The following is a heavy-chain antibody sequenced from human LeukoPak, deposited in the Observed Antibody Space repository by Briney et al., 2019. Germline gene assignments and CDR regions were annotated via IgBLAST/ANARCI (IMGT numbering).Heavy chain of an antibody. CDR1: GGSVSSGSYY. J-gene: IGHJ4*02. Sequence: SETLSLTCTVSGGSVSSGSYYWSWIRQPPGKGLEWIGYIYYSGSTNYNPSLKSRVTISVDTSKKQFSLKLSSVTAADTAVYYCVTYYFDSSGPKKNYWGQGTLVTVS. D-gene: IGHD3-22*01. CDR3: VTYYFDSSGPKKNY. V-gene: IGHV4-61*01. CDR2: IYYSGST.